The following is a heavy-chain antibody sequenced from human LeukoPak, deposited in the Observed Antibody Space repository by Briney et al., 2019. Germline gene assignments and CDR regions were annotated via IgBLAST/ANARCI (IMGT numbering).Heavy chain of an antibody. Sequence: GGSLRLSCAASGXTFSSFSMNWVRQAPGKGLEWVSSITSSSGYIYYADSVKGRFTISRDNAKNSLYLQMNSLSAEDTAVYYCARIEGSYSYFDYWGQGTLVTVSS. CDR2: ITSSSGYI. D-gene: IGHD1-26*01. V-gene: IGHV3-21*01. J-gene: IGHJ4*02. CDR3: ARIEGSYSYFDY. CDR1: GXTFSSFS.